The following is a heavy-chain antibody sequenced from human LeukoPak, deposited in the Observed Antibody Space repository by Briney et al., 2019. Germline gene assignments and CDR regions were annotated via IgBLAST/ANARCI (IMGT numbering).Heavy chain of an antibody. V-gene: IGHV3-23*03. CDR3: ARDGSSGWQCSED. D-gene: IGHD6-19*01. J-gene: IGHJ4*01. CDR1: SLCVHTRY. Sequence: GGSLRLSCAAASLCVHTRYIGFVRQAPGQGLEWVSVIYSEGGTALPSNTYSADSVKGRFTISRDISKNTLYLQMNRLRTVDTPVYYCARDGSSGWQCSEDWGQGTLVTVSS. CDR2: IYSEG.